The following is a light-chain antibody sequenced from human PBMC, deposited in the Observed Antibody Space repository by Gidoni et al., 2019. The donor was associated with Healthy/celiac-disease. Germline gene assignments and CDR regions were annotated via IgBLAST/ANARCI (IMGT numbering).Light chain of an antibody. J-gene: IGLJ2*01. CDR1: SSNIGAGYD. CDR3: QSYDSSLSVL. V-gene: IGLV1-40*01. Sequence: QSVLTQPPSVSGAPGQRVTISCTGISSNIGAGYDVPWYQQLPGTAPKLLIYGNSNRPSGFPDRFSVSKSGTSASLAITGLQAEDEADYYCQSYDSSLSVLFGGGTKLTVL. CDR2: GNS.